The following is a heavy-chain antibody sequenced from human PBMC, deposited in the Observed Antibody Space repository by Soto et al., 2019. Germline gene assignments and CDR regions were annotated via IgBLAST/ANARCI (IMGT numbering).Heavy chain of an antibody. V-gene: IGHV1-3*01. D-gene: IGHD2-2*01. CDR3: ARQLPKRNYYYYMDV. CDR1: GYTFTSYA. CDR2: INAGNGNT. J-gene: IGHJ6*03. Sequence: GASVKVSCKASGYTFTSYAMHWVRQAPGQRLEWMGWINAGNGNTKYSQKFQGRVTITRDTSASTAYMELSSLRSEDTAVYYCARQLPKRNYYYYMDVWGKGTTVTVSS.